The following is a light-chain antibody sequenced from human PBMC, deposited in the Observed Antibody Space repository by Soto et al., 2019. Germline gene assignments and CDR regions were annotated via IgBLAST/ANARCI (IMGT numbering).Light chain of an antibody. CDR1: QSVSSY. V-gene: IGKV3-11*01. CDR3: QQYGSSPSIT. J-gene: IGKJ5*01. CDR2: DAS. Sequence: EIVLTQSPATLSLSPGERATLSCRASQSVSSYLAWYQQKPGQAPRLLIYDASNRATGIPARFSGSEFGTEFTLTISSLQSEDFAVYYCQQYGSSPSITFGQGTRLEIK.